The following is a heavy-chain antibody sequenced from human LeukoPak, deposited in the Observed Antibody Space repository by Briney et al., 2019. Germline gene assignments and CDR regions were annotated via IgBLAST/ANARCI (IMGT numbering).Heavy chain of an antibody. CDR3: ARGGGDYPNRHYYYYYGQDV. CDR2: INHSGST. V-gene: IGHV4-34*01. Sequence: SETLSLTCAVYGGSFSGYYWSWIRQPPGKGVEWIGEINHSGSTNYNPSLKSRVTISVDTSKNQFSLKLSSVTAADTAVYYCARGGGDYPNRHYYYYYGQDVWGQGTTVTVSS. D-gene: IGHD4-17*01. J-gene: IGHJ6*02. CDR1: GGSFSGYY.